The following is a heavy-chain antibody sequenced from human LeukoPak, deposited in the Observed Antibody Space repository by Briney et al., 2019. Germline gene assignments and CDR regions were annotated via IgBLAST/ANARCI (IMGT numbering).Heavy chain of an antibody. D-gene: IGHD6-19*01. CDR3: ARALGMAVAGSAGY. CDR2: INPNTGGT. V-gene: IGHV1-2*02. Sequence: GASVKVSCKASGYTFTGYNIHWVRQAPGRGLEWMGWINPNTGGTTFAQKFQGEVIMTRDTSISTAYMELSSLRSDDTAVYYCARALGMAVAGSAGYWGQGTLVTVSS. J-gene: IGHJ4*02. CDR1: GYTFTGYN.